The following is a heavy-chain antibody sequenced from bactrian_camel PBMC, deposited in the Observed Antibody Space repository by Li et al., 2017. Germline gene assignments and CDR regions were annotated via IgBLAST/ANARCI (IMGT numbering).Heavy chain of an antibody. V-gene: IGHV3S55*01. Sequence: HVQLVESGGGSVQAGGSLTLSCVAPFELRRRCLAWFRRAPGKEREAVATIDTDGGTFYAASVKGRFTISRDNAQNTLYLQMNTLKPEDTAVYYCTRRGHGGAPLWGQGTQVTVS. D-gene: IGHD5*01. CDR2: IDTDGGT. CDR3: TRRGHGGAPL. J-gene: IGHJ4*01. CDR1: FELRRRCL.